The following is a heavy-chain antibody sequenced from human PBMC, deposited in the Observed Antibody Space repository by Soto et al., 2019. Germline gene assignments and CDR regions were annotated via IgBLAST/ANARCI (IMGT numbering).Heavy chain of an antibody. J-gene: IGHJ4*02. Sequence: QVQLVESGGGVVQPGRSLRLSCAASGLTFSTYAMHWVRQAPGKGLEWVAAISYDGSDKYHADSVKGRFTISRDNSRNTVYLQMNSLRAEDTAVYYCAPGGYCSGGSCYSRRYFAYWGQGTLVTVTS. V-gene: IGHV3-30-3*01. D-gene: IGHD2-15*01. CDR1: GLTFSTYA. CDR3: APGGYCSGGSCYSRRYFAY. CDR2: ISYDGSDK.